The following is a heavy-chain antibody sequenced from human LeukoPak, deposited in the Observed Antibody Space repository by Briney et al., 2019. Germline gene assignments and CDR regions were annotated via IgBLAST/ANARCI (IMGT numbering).Heavy chain of an antibody. J-gene: IGHJ3*02. D-gene: IGHD3-22*01. V-gene: IGHV4-59*01. CDR1: GGSISSYY. Sequence: SETLSLTCTVSGGSISSYYWSWIRQPPGKGLEWIGYIYYSGSTNYNPSLKSRVTISVDTSKNQFSLKLSSVTAADTAVYYCAMYYYDSSDAFDIWGQGTMVTVSS. CDR3: AMYYYDSSDAFDI. CDR2: IYYSGST.